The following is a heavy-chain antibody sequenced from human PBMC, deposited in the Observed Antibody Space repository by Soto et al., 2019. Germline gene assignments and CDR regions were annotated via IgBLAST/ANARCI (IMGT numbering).Heavy chain of an antibody. CDR2: ISAYNGNT. Sequence: QVQLVQSGAEVKKPGASVKVSCKASGYTFTSYGISWVRQAPGQGLEWMGWISAYNGNTNYAQKLQGRVTMTTDTSTCTGYLDVGSLRSDDRAVDYRARDTAYGLFDYWGQGTLVTVSS. V-gene: IGHV1-18*01. CDR3: ARDTAYGLFDY. D-gene: IGHD4-17*01. J-gene: IGHJ4*02. CDR1: GYTFTSYG.